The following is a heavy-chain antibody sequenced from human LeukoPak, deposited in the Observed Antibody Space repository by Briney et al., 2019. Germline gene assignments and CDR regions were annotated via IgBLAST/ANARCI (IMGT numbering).Heavy chain of an antibody. CDR1: GFTFSRNG. V-gene: IGHV3-30*18. D-gene: IGHD6-19*01. CDR3: AKEYGTGWYYFDY. CDR2: ISYTGSNK. J-gene: IGHJ4*02. Sequence: GGPLRLSCAASGFTFSRNGMHWVRKAPGKGLEWLAVISYTGSNKYYADSVQGRFTISRDNSKNTLYLEMNSLRPEDTAVYYCAKEYGTGWYYFDYWGQGTLVTVSS.